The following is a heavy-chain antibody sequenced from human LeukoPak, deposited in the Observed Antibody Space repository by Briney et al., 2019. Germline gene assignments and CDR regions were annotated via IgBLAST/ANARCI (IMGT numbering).Heavy chain of an antibody. CDR2: IYTSGST. D-gene: IGHD3-22*01. Sequence: SETLSLTCTVSGNSISRGDKYWSWIRHPAGKGLECIGRIYTSGSTNYNPSLKSRVTISGDTSKNQFSLRLSSVTAADTAVYYCARASYSYDINGWVPFDYWGQGTLVTVSS. V-gene: IGHV4-61*02. CDR3: ARASYSYDINGWVPFDY. J-gene: IGHJ4*02. CDR1: GNSISRGDKY.